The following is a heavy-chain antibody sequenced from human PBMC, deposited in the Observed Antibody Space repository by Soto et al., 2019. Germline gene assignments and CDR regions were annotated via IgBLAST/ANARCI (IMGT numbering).Heavy chain of an antibody. D-gene: IGHD2-15*01. J-gene: IGHJ5*02. Sequence: ASVKVSCKASGYTFTGYYMHWVRQAPGQGLEWMGWINPNSGGTNYAQKFQGWVTMTRDTSISTAYMELSRLRSDDTAVYYCARTFLWSGGSCYGKNWFDPWGQGTLVTVCS. CDR2: INPNSGGT. V-gene: IGHV1-2*04. CDR3: ARTFLWSGGSCYGKNWFDP. CDR1: GYTFTGYY.